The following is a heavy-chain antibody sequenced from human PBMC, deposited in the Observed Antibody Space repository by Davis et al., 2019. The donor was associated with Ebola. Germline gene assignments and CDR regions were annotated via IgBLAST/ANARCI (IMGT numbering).Heavy chain of an antibody. CDR1: GFTFSSYA. Sequence: GESLKISCAASGFTFSSYAMSWVRQAPGKGLEWVSAISGSGGSTYYADSVKGRFTISRDNSKNTLYLQMNSLRAEDTAVYYCARDRDLGYWGQGTLVTVSS. J-gene: IGHJ4*02. V-gene: IGHV3-23*01. CDR2: ISGSGGST. CDR3: ARDRDLGY.